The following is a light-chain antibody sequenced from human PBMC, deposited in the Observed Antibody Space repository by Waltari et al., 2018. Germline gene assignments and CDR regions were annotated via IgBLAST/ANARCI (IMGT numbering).Light chain of an antibody. CDR1: SSDVGGYNS. CDR3: SSYTSSSTYV. CDR2: DVS. Sequence: QSALTQPASVSGSPGQSITISSTRTSSDVGGYNSVSWYQQHPGKAPKLMIYDVSKRPSGVSNRFSGSKSGNTASLTISGLQAEDEADYYCSSYTSSSTYVFGTGTKVTVL. J-gene: IGLJ1*01. V-gene: IGLV2-14*01.